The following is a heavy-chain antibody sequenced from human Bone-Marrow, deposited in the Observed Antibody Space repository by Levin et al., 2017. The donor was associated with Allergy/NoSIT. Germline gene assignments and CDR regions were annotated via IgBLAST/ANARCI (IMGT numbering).Heavy chain of an antibody. V-gene: IGHV3-21*01. J-gene: IGHJ3*02. CDR1: GYILRTYS. CDR2: ISSSGDYI. CDR3: ARESDYGDGIGSFDI. D-gene: IGHD4-17*01. Sequence: PGESLKISCAASGYILRTYSLMWLRQAPGKGLEWVSFISSSGDYIYYADSLKGRVGISRDDAKNSAVLEMSSLRIEDTAVYYCARESDYGDGIGSFDIWGQGTVVTVSS.